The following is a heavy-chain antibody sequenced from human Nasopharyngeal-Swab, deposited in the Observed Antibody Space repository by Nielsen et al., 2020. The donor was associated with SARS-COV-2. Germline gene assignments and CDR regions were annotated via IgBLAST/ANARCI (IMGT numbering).Heavy chain of an antibody. D-gene: IGHD2-2*01. CDR3: ARDTHLGYCSSTSCYGGWFDP. J-gene: IGHJ5*02. V-gene: IGHV1-18*01. CDR1: GYTFTSYG. CDR2: ISAYNGNT. Sequence: SVKVSCKASGYTFTSYGISWVRQAPGQGLEWMGWISAYNGNTNYAQKLQGRVTMTTDTSTSTAYMELRSLRSDDTAVYYCARDTHLGYCSSTSCYGGWFDPWGQGTLVTVSS.